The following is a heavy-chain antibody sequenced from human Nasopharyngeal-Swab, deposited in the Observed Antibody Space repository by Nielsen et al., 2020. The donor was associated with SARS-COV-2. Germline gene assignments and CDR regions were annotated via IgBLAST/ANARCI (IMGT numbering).Heavy chain of an antibody. CDR2: INHSGST. CDR1: GGSFSGYY. Sequence: GSLRLSCAVYGGSFSGYYGSWIRQPPGKGLEWIGEINHSGSTNYNPSLKSRVTISVDTSKNQFSLKLSSVTAADTAVYYCARGRGGYYMDVWGKGTTVTVSS. V-gene: IGHV4-34*01. J-gene: IGHJ6*03. CDR3: ARGRGGYYMDV.